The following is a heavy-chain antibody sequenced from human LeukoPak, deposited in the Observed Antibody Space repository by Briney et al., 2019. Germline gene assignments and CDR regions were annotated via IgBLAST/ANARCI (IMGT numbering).Heavy chain of an antibody. D-gene: IGHD3-16*02. CDR1: GASIGSSSYY. J-gene: IGHJ6*03. Sequence: SGTLSLTCTVSGASIGSSSYYWGWIRQPPGKGLEWIGSMYYTGNTYYNPSLKSRVTISEDTSKNQFSLKVSSVTAADTAVYYCARDHSFYYMDVWGKGTTVTVSS. CDR2: MYYTGNT. V-gene: IGHV4-39*07. CDR3: ARDHSFYYMDV.